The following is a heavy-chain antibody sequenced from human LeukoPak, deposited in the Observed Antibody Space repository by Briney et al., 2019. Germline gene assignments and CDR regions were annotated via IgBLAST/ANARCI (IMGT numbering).Heavy chain of an antibody. V-gene: IGHV3-9*01. Sequence: PGRSLRLSCAASGFTFDDYAMHWVRQAPGKGLEWVSGISWNSGSIGYADSVKGRFTISRDNAKNSLYLQMNSLRAEDTALYYCAKTPRQLYCYYGMDVWGQGTTVTVSS. CDR1: GFTFDDYA. CDR2: ISWNSGSI. D-gene: IGHD1-1*01. CDR3: AKTPRQLYCYYGMDV. J-gene: IGHJ6*02.